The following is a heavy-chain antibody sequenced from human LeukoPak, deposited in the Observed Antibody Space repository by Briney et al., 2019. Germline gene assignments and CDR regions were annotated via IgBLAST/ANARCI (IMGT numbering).Heavy chain of an antibody. Sequence: GGSLRLSCAASGFTFDDYGMSWVRHVPGKGLEWVSGISWHGGSRGYADSVKSRFTISRDSAKKSLYLQMNSLRAEDTAFYYCARNYGGYHGTDYWGQGTLVSVSS. CDR3: ARNYGGYHGTDY. V-gene: IGHV3-20*04. CDR2: ISWHGGSR. J-gene: IGHJ4*02. CDR1: GFTFDDYG. D-gene: IGHD5-12*01.